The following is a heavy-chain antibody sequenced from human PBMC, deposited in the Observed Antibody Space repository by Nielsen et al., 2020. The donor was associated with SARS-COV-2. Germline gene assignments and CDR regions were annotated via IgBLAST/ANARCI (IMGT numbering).Heavy chain of an antibody. CDR2: ISAYNGNT. Sequence: ASVKVSCKASGYTFTSYAMHWVRQAPGQGLEWMGWISAYNGNTNYAQKLQGRVTMTTDTSTSTAYMELRSLRSDDTAVYYCARDSATMTPFDYWGQGTLVTVSS. J-gene: IGHJ4*02. CDR1: GYTFTSYA. V-gene: IGHV1-18*01. CDR3: ARDSATMTPFDY. D-gene: IGHD3-22*01.